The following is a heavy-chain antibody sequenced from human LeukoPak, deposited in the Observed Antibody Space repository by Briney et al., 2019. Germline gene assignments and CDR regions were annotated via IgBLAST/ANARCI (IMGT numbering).Heavy chain of an antibody. J-gene: IGHJ4*02. D-gene: IGHD6-25*01. CDR1: GGTFSSYA. V-gene: IGHV1-69*04. CDR2: IIPILGIA. CDR3: ARALYSSAAGY. Sequence: GASVEVSCKASGGTFSSYAISWVRQAPGQGLEWMGRIIPILGIANYAQKFQGRVTITADKSTSTAYIELSSLRSEDTAVYYCARALYSSAAGYWGQGTLVTVSS.